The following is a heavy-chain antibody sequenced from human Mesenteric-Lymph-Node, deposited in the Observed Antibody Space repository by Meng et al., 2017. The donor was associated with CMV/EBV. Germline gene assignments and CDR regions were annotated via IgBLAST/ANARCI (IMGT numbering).Heavy chain of an antibody. D-gene: IGHD1-20*01. CDR2: MNPNSGNT. Sequence: SLKASCKASGYTFTSYDINWVRQATGQGLEWMGWMNPNSGNTGYAQKFQGRVTMTRNTSISTAYMELSSLRSEDTAVYYCARGPRYNWNGIDYWGQGTLVTVSS. CDR1: GYTFTSYD. CDR3: ARGPRYNWNGIDY. J-gene: IGHJ4*02. V-gene: IGHV1-8*01.